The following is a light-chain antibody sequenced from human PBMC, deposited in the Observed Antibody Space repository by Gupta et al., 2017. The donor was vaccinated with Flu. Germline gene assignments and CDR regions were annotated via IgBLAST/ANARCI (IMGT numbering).Light chain of an antibody. Sequence: DYQMTQSPSTLSASVGDRVTITCRASQNIKTWLAWFQRKPGEAPKLLIYRASTLETGVPSRFSGSGSGTEFTLTISSLQPDDFANYYWQQDYGPWTFGQGTKVEIK. V-gene: IGKV1-5*03. CDR2: RAS. CDR1: QNIKTW. CDR3: QQDYGPWT. J-gene: IGKJ1*01.